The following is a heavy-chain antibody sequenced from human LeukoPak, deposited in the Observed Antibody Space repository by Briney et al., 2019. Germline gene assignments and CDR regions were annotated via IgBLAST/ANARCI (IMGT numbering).Heavy chain of an antibody. V-gene: IGHV1-18*01. J-gene: IGHJ6*02. D-gene: IGHD4-17*01. CDR1: GYTFTSYG. CDR3: AREVYGDYPNYYYYGMDV. Sequence: GASVKVSCKASGYTFTSYGISWVRQAPGQGLEWMGWISAYNGNTNYAQKLQGRVTMTTDTSTSTAYMELRSLRSDDTAVYYCAREVYGDYPNYYYYGMDVWGQGTRSPSP. CDR2: ISAYNGNT.